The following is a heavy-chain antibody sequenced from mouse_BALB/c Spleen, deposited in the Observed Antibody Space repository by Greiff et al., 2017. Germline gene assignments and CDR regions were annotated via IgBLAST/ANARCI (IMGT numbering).Heavy chain of an antibody. CDR1: GYTFTSYW. Sequence: QVQLQQSGAELVKPGASVKLSCKASGYTFTSYWMHWVKQRPGQGLEWIGEINPSNGRTNYNEKFKSKATLTVDKSSSTAYMQLSSLTSEDSAVYDCERHGNYEWDIDVWGAGTTVTVAS. D-gene: IGHD2-1*01. J-gene: IGHJ1*01. CDR2: INPSNGRT. CDR3: ERHGNYEWDIDV. V-gene: IGHV1S81*02.